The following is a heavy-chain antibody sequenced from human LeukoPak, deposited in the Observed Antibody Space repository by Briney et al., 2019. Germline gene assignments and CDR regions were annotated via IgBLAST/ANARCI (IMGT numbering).Heavy chain of an antibody. CDR3: TRDGYSYGMGYYFDY. Sequence: GGSLRLSCTASGFTFGDYAMSWFRQAPGKGLEWVGFIRSKAYGGTTEYAASVKGRFTISRDDSKSIAYLQMNSLKTEDTAVYYCTRDGYSYGMGYYFDYWGQGTLVTVSS. CDR2: IRSKAYGGTT. CDR1: GFTFGDYA. J-gene: IGHJ4*02. D-gene: IGHD5-18*01. V-gene: IGHV3-49*03.